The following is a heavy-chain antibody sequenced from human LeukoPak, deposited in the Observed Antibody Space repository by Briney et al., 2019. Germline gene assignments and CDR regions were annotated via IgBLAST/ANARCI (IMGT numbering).Heavy chain of an antibody. CDR3: AKGIGDIVGPFDF. V-gene: IGHV3-23*01. CDR2: ISGSGGST. CDR1: GFTFSSYA. J-gene: IGHJ4*02. D-gene: IGHD5-12*01. Sequence: GGSLRLSCAASGFTFSSYAMNWVRQAPGKGQEWVSGISGSGGSTYYAHSVKGRFTISRDNSKNTLYLQMNSLRAEDTAVYYCAKGIGDIVGPFDFWGQGTLVTVSS.